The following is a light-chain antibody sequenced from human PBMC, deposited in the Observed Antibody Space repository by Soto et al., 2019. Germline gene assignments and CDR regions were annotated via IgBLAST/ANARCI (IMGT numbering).Light chain of an antibody. CDR1: QSISSW. Sequence: DIQMTQSPSTLSASVGDRVTITCRASQSISSWLAWYQQKPGKAPKLLIYDASSLESGVPSRFSGSGSGTECTLTISSLQPDEFPTYYCQQYNSYSWTFGQGTKV. J-gene: IGKJ1*01. CDR3: QQYNSYSWT. V-gene: IGKV1-5*01. CDR2: DAS.